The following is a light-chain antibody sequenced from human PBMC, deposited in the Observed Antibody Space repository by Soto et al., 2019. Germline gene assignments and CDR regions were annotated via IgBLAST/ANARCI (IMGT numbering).Light chain of an antibody. J-gene: IGKJ1*01. CDR2: HAS. V-gene: IGKV1-5*01. CDR1: QSISNW. Sequence: TLSAYVGASVTLDCRASQSISNWSAWYQHQPGTPRKVLIYHASNLQSGVPSRFSGSVSGTEFTLTISRLEPEDFAVHYCQHYDSSRTFGQGTRWIS. CDR3: QHYDSSRT.